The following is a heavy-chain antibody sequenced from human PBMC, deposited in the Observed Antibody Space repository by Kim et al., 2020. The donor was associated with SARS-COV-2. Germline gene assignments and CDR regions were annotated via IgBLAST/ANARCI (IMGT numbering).Heavy chain of an antibody. CDR3: ARGGDHPYYFDF. J-gene: IGHJ4*02. V-gene: IGHV4-59*09. D-gene: IGHD2-21*01. Sequence: NNNPPRQSRVTIAVAPSKNRFSLKLSSVTAADTAVYYCARGGDHPYYFDFWGPGTLVTVSS.